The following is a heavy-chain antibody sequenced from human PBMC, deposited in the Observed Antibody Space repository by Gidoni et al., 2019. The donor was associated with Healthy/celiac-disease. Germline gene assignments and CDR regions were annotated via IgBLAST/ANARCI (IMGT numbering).Heavy chain of an antibody. J-gene: IGHJ4*02. Sequence: QVQLVASGGGVVQPGRSLRLSCAASGFTLSSYAMHWVRQTTGKGLEWVAVIQYDGRNKYYADSVTGRFNISRDNYKNTLYLQMNILRAEDTAVYYCANDTTGGAVTIFGVVIIPAHFDYWGQGTLVTVSS. CDR3: ANDTTGGAVTIFGVVIIPAHFDY. V-gene: IGHV3-30*18. CDR2: IQYDGRNK. CDR1: GFTLSSYA. D-gene: IGHD3-3*01.